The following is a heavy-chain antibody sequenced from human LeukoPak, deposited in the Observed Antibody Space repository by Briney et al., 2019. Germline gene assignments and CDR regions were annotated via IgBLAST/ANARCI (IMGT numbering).Heavy chain of an antibody. CDR2: ISSSSTTI. CDR3: ARRRPYYDFWSGYYTPYYYYYYMDV. CDR1: GFTFSDYY. D-gene: IGHD3-3*01. J-gene: IGHJ6*03. V-gene: IGHV3-11*04. Sequence: GGSLRLSCAASGFTFSDYYMSWIRQAPGKGLEWVSYISSSSTTIYYAYSVKGRFTISRDNAKNSLYLQMNSLRAEDTAVYYCARRRPYYDFWSGYYTPYYYYYYMDVWGKGTTVTVSS.